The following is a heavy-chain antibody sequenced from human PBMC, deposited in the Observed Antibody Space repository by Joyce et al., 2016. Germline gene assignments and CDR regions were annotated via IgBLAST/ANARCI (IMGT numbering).Heavy chain of an antibody. CDR2: INHSGST. Sequence: QVQLQPWGAGLLKPSETLSLTCAVYGGSFSGYYWSWIRQPPGKGLEWMWEINHSGSTNSNPSRKSRVTISVDTSKNQFSLKLSSVTAADTAVYYCARGPRSNWGLVWFDPWGQGTLVTVSS. V-gene: IGHV4-34*01. CDR1: GGSFSGYY. D-gene: IGHD7-27*01. J-gene: IGHJ5*02. CDR3: ARGPRSNWGLVWFDP.